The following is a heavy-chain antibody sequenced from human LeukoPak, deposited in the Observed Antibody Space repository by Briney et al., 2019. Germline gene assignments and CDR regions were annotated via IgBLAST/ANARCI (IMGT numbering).Heavy chain of an antibody. CDR1: GFTFSSYN. CDR3: ARATWDPNYYYMDV. D-gene: IGHD1-26*01. J-gene: IGHJ6*03. V-gene: IGHV3-74*01. CDR2: INSDGSRT. Sequence: PGGSLRLSCAASGFTFSSYNINWVRQAPGKGLEWVSRINSDGSRTTYADSVKGRFTISRDNAKNTLYLQMNSLRAEDTAVYFCARATWDPNYYYMDVWGKGTTVTISS.